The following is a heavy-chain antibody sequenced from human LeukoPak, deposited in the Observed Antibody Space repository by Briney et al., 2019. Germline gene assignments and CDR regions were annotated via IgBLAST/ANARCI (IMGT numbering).Heavy chain of an antibody. CDR1: GFSFSSYW. V-gene: IGHV3-7*03. CDR2: IKQDGGER. J-gene: IGHJ2*01. D-gene: IGHD2-2*02. Sequence: PGGSLRLSCAVSGFSFSSYWVSWVRQAPGKGLEWVANIKQDGGERYYVDSVKGRFTISRDNAKNSMYLQINSLRSEDTAVYYCAKSVVVPAAITYYWYFDLWGRGTLVTVSS. CDR3: AKSVVVPAAITYYWYFDL.